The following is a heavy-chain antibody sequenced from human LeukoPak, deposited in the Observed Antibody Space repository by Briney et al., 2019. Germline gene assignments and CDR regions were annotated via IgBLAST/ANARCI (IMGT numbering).Heavy chain of an antibody. V-gene: IGHV3-21*01. CDR2: ISSSSSYI. D-gene: IGHD2-2*01. J-gene: IGHJ6*02. CDR3: ARVVVVPAANSYYYGMDV. Sequence: GGSLRLSCAASGFTFSSYGMHWVRQAPGKGLEWVSSISSSSSYIYYADSVKGRFTISRDNAKNSLYLQMNSLRAEDTAVYYCARVVVVPAANSYYYGMDVWGQGTTVTVSS. CDR1: GFTFSSYG.